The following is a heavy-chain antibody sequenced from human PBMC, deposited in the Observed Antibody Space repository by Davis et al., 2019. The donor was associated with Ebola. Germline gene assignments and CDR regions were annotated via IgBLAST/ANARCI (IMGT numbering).Heavy chain of an antibody. CDR2: IYYSGST. V-gene: IGHV4-61*01. D-gene: IGHD2-15*01. J-gene: IGHJ4*02. CDR1: GGSVSSGSYY. Sequence: SETLSLTCTVSGGSVSSGSYYWSWIRQPPGKGLEWIGYIYYSGSTNYNPSLKSRVTISVDTSKNQFSLKLSSVTAADTAVYYCARLGYCSGGSCYSGLDYWGQGTLVTVSS. CDR3: ARLGYCSGGSCYSGLDY.